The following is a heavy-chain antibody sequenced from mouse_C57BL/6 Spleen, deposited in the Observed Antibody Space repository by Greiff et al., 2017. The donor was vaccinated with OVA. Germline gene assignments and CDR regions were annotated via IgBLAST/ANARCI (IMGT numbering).Heavy chain of an antibody. V-gene: IGHV4-1*01. J-gene: IGHJ1*03. CDR1: GIDFSRYW. CDR3: ARLWHYYGSSSHWYFDV. CDR2: INPDSSTI. Sequence: EVKLLESGGGLVQPGGSLKLSCAASGIDFSRYWMSWVRRAPGKGLEWIGEINPDSSTINYAPSLKDKFIISRDNAKNTLYLQMSKVRSEDTALYYCARLWHYYGSSSHWYFDVWGTGTTVTVSS. D-gene: IGHD1-1*01.